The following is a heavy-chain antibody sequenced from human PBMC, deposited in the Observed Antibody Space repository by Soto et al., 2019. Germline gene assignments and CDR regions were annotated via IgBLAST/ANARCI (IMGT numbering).Heavy chain of an antibody. V-gene: IGHV3-30*04. CDR2: ISYDGSNK. CDR3: ARDLGDSSGYYDYYGMDV. Sequence: GGSLRLSCAASGFTFSSYAMHWVRQAPGKGLEWVAVISYDGSNKYYADSVKGRFTISRDNSKNTLYLQMNSLRAEDTAVYYCARDLGDSSGYYDYYGMDVWGQGTTVTVSS. CDR1: GFTFSSYA. D-gene: IGHD3-22*01. J-gene: IGHJ6*02.